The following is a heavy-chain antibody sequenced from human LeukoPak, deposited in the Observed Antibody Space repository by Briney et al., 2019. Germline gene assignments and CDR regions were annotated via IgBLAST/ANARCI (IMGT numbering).Heavy chain of an antibody. V-gene: IGHV3-30*02. Sequence: GGSLRLSCGASGFTFSSYAMHWVRQAPGKGLEWVAFIRYDERNKYYSDSVKGRFTISRDNSKNTLYLQMNSLGAEDTAVYYCAKDVSRILTGARNYFDSWGQGTLVTVSS. D-gene: IGHD3-9*01. CDR1: GFTFSSYA. CDR2: IRYDERNK. CDR3: AKDVSRILTGARNYFDS. J-gene: IGHJ4*02.